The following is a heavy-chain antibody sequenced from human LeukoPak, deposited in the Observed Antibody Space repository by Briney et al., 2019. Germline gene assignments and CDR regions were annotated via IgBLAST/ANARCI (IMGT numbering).Heavy chain of an antibody. CDR2: ISYDGSNK. CDR3: AKDQMSGYYDSSGYYN. CDR1: GFAFSSYG. J-gene: IGHJ4*02. D-gene: IGHD3-22*01. Sequence: PGGSLRLSCAASGFAFSSYGMHWVRQAPGKGLEWVAVISYDGSNKYYADSVKGRFTISRDNSKNTLYLQMNSLRAEDTAVYYCAKDQMSGYYDSSGYYNWGQGTLVTVSS. V-gene: IGHV3-30*18.